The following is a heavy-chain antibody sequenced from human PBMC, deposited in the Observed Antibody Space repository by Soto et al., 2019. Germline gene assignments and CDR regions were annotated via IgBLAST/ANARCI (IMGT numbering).Heavy chain of an antibody. Sequence: GGSLRLSCVASGFTFDDYAIHWVRQTPGKGLEWVSGLTWNGEVLGYADSVKGRFTISRDNAKNSLYLEMNSLRPEDTALYYCAKDSPSHVGGWELPFDYWGQGTLVTVSS. J-gene: IGHJ4*02. D-gene: IGHD2-21*01. CDR2: LTWNGEVL. CDR1: GFTFDDYA. V-gene: IGHV3-9*01. CDR3: AKDSPSHVGGWELPFDY.